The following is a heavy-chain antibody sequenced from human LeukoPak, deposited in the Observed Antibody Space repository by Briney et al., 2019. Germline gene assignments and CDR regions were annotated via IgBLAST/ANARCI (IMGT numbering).Heavy chain of an antibody. CDR3: AKTGDYYDSSGYVDAFDI. CDR2: ISGSGGST. V-gene: IGHV3-23*01. D-gene: IGHD3-22*01. CDR1: GFTFSSYS. Sequence: GGSLRLSCAASGFTFSSYSMNWVRQAPGKGLEWVSAISGSGGSTYYADSVKGRFTISRDNSKNTLYLQMNSLRAEDTAAYYCAKTGDYYDSSGYVDAFDIWGQGTMVTVSS. J-gene: IGHJ3*02.